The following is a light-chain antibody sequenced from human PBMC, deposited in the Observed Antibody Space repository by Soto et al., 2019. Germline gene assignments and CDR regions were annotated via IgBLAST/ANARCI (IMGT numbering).Light chain of an antibody. J-gene: IGKJ2*01. CDR1: QTISTY. CDR2: AAS. V-gene: IGKV1-39*01. Sequence: DIQMTQSPSSLSASVGDRVTITCRASQTISTYLNWYQQNPGKAPKLLIYAASNLQNGVPSRFSGSESGTDFTLTISSLQPEDFATYYCQKSSSIPYTFGQGTKLEIK. CDR3: QKSSSIPYT.